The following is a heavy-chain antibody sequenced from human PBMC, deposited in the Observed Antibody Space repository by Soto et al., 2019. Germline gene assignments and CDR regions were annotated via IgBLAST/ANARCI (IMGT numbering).Heavy chain of an antibody. CDR2: IYYSGST. CDR1: GGSISSGDYY. J-gene: IGHJ6*02. CDR3: ARGQATVATYYYYYGMDV. V-gene: IGHV4-30-4*01. Sequence: QVQLQESGPGLVKPSQTLSLTCTVSGGSISSGDYYWSWIRQPPGKGLEWIGYIYYSGSTYYNPSLKSRGTISVDTSKNQFSLKLSSVTAADTAVYYCARGQATVATYYYYYGMDVWGQGTTVTVSS. D-gene: IGHD4-17*01.